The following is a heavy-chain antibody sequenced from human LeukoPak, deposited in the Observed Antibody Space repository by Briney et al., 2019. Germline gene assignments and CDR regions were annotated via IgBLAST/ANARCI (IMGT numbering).Heavy chain of an antibody. V-gene: IGHV4-59*08. D-gene: IGHD6-25*01. J-gene: IGHJ4*02. CDR1: GGSISSYY. Sequence: SETLSLTCTVSGGSISSYYWSWIRQPPGKGLEWIGYIYYSGSTNYNPSLKSRVTISVDTSKNQFSLKLSSVTAADTAVYYCALAAAIDCWGQGTLVTVSS. CDR2: IYYSGST. CDR3: ALAAAIDC.